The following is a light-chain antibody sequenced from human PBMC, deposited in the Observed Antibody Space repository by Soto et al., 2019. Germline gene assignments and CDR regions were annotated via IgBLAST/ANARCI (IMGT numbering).Light chain of an antibody. V-gene: IGKV1-5*03. CDR1: QSISFW. CDR2: KAS. J-gene: IGKJ2*01. CDR3: QQRSNWPGT. Sequence: DIQMTQSPSTLSASVGDRVTITCRASQSISFWLAWYQQKPGKAPKLLVQKASSLERGVPSRFSGSGSGTEFTLTISSLEPEDFAVYYCQQRSNWPGTFGQGTKLEIK.